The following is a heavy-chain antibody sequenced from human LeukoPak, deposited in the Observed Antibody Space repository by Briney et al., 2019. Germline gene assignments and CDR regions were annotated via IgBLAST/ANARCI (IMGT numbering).Heavy chain of an antibody. V-gene: IGHV4-59*08. CDR1: GGSISSYY. Sequence: PSETLSLTCTVSGGSISSYYWSWIRQPPGKGLEWIGYIYYSGSTNYNPSLKSRVTISVDTSKNQFSLKLSSVTAADTAVYYCARHWMAGITIFGVVKPYYYYGMDVWGQGTTVTVSS. J-gene: IGHJ6*02. D-gene: IGHD3-3*01. CDR2: IYYSGST. CDR3: ARHWMAGITIFGVVKPYYYYGMDV.